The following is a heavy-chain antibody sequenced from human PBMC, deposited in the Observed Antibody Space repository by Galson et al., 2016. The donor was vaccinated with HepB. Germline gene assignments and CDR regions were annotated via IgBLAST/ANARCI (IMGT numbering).Heavy chain of an antibody. Sequence: SLRLSCAAAGFTFNSYTMNWVRLAPGKGLEWVSYISSSTRDIYYADSVRGRFTISRDNAKNSLYLQMNSLREGDTAVYYCAGNKYVPQKPLRKDYYFYAMDVWGQGTTVTVSS. CDR3: AGNKYVPQKPLRKDYYFYAMDV. CDR1: GFTFNSYT. J-gene: IGHJ6*02. D-gene: IGHD1-14*01. CDR2: ISSSTRDI. V-gene: IGHV3-48*02.